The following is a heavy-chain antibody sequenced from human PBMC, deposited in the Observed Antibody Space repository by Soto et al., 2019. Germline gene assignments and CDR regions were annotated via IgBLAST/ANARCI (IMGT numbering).Heavy chain of an antibody. CDR3: AKNDIVGLVAGYYYYYGMDV. CDR2: ISYDGSNK. V-gene: IGHV3-30*18. D-gene: IGHD1-26*01. CDR1: GFTFSSYG. Sequence: GGCLRLSCAASGFTFSSYGMHWVRQAPGKGLEWVAVISYDGSNKYYADSVKGRFTISRDNSKNTLYLQMNSLRAEDTAVYYCAKNDIVGLVAGYYYYYGMDVWGQGTTVTVSS. J-gene: IGHJ6*02.